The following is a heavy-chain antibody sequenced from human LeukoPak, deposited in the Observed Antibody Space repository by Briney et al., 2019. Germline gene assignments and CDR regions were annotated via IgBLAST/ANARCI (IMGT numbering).Heavy chain of an antibody. V-gene: IGHV3-30*04. CDR1: GFTFSNYA. Sequence: GGSLRLSCAASGFTFSNYAIHWVRQAPGKGLEWVALISYDGSYKSYADSVKGRFTISRDNSKNTLYLQMNSQRAGDTAVYYCATSGLSRFGFWGQGTLVTVSS. D-gene: IGHD2/OR15-2a*01. CDR2: ISYDGSYK. CDR3: ATSGLSRFGF. J-gene: IGHJ4*02.